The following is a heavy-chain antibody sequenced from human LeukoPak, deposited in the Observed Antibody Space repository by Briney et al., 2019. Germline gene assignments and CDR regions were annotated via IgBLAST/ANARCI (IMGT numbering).Heavy chain of an antibody. CDR2: IIPIFGTA. CDR1: GGTFSSYA. V-gene: IGHV1-69*13. CDR3: ASHDCSSTSCYGKYYYYYYGMDV. J-gene: IGHJ6*02. Sequence: SVKVSCKASGGTFSSYAISWVRQAPGQGLEWMGGIIPIFGTANYAQKFQGRVTITADESTSTAHMELSSLRSEDTAVYYCASHDCSSTSCYGKYYYYYYGMDVWGQGTTVTVSS. D-gene: IGHD2-2*01.